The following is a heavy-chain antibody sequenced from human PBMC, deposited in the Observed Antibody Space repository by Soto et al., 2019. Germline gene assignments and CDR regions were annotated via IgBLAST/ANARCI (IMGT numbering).Heavy chain of an antibody. CDR1: GGSFSGYY. CDR3: ARDPRYYDFWSGYSSYYGMDV. V-gene: IGHV4-34*01. D-gene: IGHD3-3*01. Sequence: WETLSLTCAVYGGSFSGYYWSWIRQPPGKGLEWIGEINHSGSTNYNPSLKSRVTISVDTSKNQFSLKLSSVTAADTAVYYCARDPRYYDFWSGYSSYYGMDVWGQGLTFIVSS. CDR2: INHSGST. J-gene: IGHJ6*02.